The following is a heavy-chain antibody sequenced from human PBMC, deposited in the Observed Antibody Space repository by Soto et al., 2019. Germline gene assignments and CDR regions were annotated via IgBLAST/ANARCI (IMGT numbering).Heavy chain of an antibody. CDR1: GFTFSNYY. CDR2: TRDKARNYAS. D-gene: IGHD1-26*01. J-gene: IGHJ5*02. Sequence: EVQLVESGVGLVQPGGSLRLSCAASGFTFSNYYMDWVRQLPGKGLEWVGRTRDKARNYASEYAPSLKGRFTISRHDSEDSMFLQLNSLKTEDTAVYYCARDTGGSYDLWGQGTLVTVS. CDR3: ARDTGGSYDL. V-gene: IGHV3-72*01.